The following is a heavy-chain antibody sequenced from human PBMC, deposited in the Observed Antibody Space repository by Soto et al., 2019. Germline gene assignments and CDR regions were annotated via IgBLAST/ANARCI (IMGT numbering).Heavy chain of an antibody. V-gene: IGHV3-48*01. CDR3: AGNRVQGRGGGY. CDR1: GFTFSSYS. Sequence: EVQLVESGGGLVQPGGSLRLSCAASGFTFSSYSMNWVRQAPGKGLEWVSYISSSSSTIYYADSVKGRFTISRDNAKNPLYLQMNGRRAEDRAVYSWAGNRVQGRGGGYWGQGTLVTVSS. J-gene: IGHJ4*02. D-gene: IGHD3-10*01. CDR2: ISSSSSTI.